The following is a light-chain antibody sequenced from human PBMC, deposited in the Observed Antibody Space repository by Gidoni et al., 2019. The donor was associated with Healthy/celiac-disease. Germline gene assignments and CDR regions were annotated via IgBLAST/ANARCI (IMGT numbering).Light chain of an antibody. V-gene: IGKV3-15*01. Sequence: EIVMTQSPATLSVSPGERATLSCRASQSVSINLAWYQQKPGQAPRLLIYGAFNRATDIPARFSGSGSGTEFTLTISSLQSEDFAVYYCQQYNSWPETFGQGTKVEIK. J-gene: IGKJ1*01. CDR3: QQYNSWPET. CDR1: QSVSIN. CDR2: GAF.